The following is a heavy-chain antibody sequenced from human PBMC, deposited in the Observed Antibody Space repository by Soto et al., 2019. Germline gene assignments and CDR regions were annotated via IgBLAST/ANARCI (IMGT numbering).Heavy chain of an antibody. CDR2: INPSGGST. CDR3: ARDATTESYGDYVSC. J-gene: IGHJ4*02. D-gene: IGHD4-17*01. V-gene: IGHV1-46*03. CDR1: GYTFTSYY. Sequence: ASAKVSCKASGYTFTSYYMHWVRQAPGQRFEWLGIINPSGGSTSYAQKFQGRVTITRYTSTSTVFMELISLRSEDPAVYYCARDATTESYGDYVSCWGQGTLVTVS.